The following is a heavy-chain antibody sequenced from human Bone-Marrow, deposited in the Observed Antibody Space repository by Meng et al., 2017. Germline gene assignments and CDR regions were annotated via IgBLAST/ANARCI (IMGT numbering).Heavy chain of an antibody. V-gene: IGHV3-30*07. Sequence: QVQLVESGGGVVKPGRSLRLSCAASGFTFSSYAMHWVRQAPGKGLEWVAVISYDGSNKYYADSVKGRFTISRDNSKNTLYLQMNSLIIEDTALYFCATGAAAADHWGQGTLVTVSS. J-gene: IGHJ4*02. CDR1: GFTFSSYA. D-gene: IGHD6-13*01. CDR3: ATGAAAADH. CDR2: ISYDGSNK.